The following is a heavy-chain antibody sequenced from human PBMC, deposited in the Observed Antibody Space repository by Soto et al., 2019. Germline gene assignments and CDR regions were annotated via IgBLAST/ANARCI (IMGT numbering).Heavy chain of an antibody. V-gene: IGHV1-18*01. Sequence: QVQLVQSRGEVKKPGASVKVSCKTSGYSFTTYGISWVRQAPGQGLEWMGWISGYNGNTNYAQKLKGRLTMTTDTSTSTAYLERRSLTSEDTAVYYCASESPAPYNYSGMDVWGQGSTVTVSS. CDR3: ASESPAPYNYSGMDV. CDR1: GYSFTTYG. J-gene: IGHJ6*02. CDR2: ISGYNGNT.